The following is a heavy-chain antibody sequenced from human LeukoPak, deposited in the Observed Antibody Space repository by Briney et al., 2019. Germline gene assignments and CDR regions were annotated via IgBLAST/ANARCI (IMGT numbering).Heavy chain of an antibody. CDR3: ARQMTTVTPSDYYYYMDV. D-gene: IGHD4-17*01. V-gene: IGHV4-38-2*01. Sequence: SETLSLTCAVSGYSISSGYYWGWIRQPPGKGLEWIGSIYHSGSTYYNPSLKSRVTISVDTSKSQFSLKLSSVTAADTAVYYCARQMTTVTPSDYYYYMDVWGKGTTVTVSS. CDR1: GYSISSGYY. J-gene: IGHJ6*03. CDR2: IYHSGST.